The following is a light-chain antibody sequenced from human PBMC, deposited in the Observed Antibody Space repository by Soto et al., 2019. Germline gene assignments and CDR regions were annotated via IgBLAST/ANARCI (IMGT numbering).Light chain of an antibody. Sequence: EFVLTQSPGTLSLSPGDRATLSCRASQSINGNYLHWYQQKPGQAPRLLIFGTSSRATGIPDRFIGGGSGTDFTLTISRLEPEDFAVYYCQQCGSLPGTFGQGTKVESK. V-gene: IGKV3-20*01. CDR1: QSINGNY. CDR2: GTS. CDR3: QQCGSLPGT. J-gene: IGKJ1*01.